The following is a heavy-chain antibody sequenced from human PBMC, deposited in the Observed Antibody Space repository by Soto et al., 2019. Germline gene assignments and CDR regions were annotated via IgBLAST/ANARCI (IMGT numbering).Heavy chain of an antibody. Sequence: QVQLQESGPGLVKPSQTLSLTCTVSGDSISSGDYYWSWIRQPPGKGLEWIGYIYYSGSTYYNPSLKSRVTISVEPSKNQFSLKLSSVTAADTAVYYCARDIVLVPFFFGYYGMDVWGQGTTVTVSS. CDR1: GDSISSGDYY. J-gene: IGHJ6*02. D-gene: IGHD2-2*01. CDR2: IYYSGST. CDR3: ARDIVLVPFFFGYYGMDV. V-gene: IGHV4-30-4*01.